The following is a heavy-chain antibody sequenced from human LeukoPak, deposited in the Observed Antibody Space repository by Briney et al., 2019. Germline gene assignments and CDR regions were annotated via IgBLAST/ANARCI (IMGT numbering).Heavy chain of an antibody. Sequence: GGSLRLSCAASGFTFSSYGMHWVRQAPGKGLEWVAFIRYDGSNKYYADSVKGRFTISRDNSKNTLYLQMNSLRAEDTAVYYCAKDAQLRYFDWLLWGGDAFDIWGQGTMVTVSS. J-gene: IGHJ3*02. D-gene: IGHD3-9*01. CDR3: AKDAQLRYFDWLLWGGDAFDI. CDR1: GFTFSSYG. CDR2: IRYDGSNK. V-gene: IGHV3-30*02.